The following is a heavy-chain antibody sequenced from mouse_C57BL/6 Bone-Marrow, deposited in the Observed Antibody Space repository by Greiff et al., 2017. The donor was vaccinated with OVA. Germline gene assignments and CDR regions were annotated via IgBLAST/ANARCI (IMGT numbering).Heavy chain of an antibody. CDR1: GYTFTDYY. V-gene: IGHV1-26*01. J-gene: IGHJ3*01. Sequence: VQLQQSGPELVKPGASVKISCKASGYTFTDYYMNWVKQSHGKRLEWIGDINPNNGGTSYNQKFKDKATLTVDKSSSTAYMGLRSLTSGDSAVYYCARDYYGSSWRVPYGGQGTLVNVSA. CDR2: INPNNGGT. D-gene: IGHD1-1*01. CDR3: ARDYYGSSWRVPY.